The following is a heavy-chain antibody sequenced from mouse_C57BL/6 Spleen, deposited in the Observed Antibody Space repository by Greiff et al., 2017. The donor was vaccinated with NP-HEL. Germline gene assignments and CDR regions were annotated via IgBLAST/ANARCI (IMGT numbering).Heavy chain of an antibody. V-gene: IGHV1-82*01. CDR2: IYPGDGDT. J-gene: IGHJ2*01. CDR3: ARDYSNYAYFDY. CDR1: GYAFSSSW. Sequence: VKLMESGPELVKPGASVKISCKASGYAFSSSWMNWVKQRPGKGLEWIGRIYPGDGDTNYNGKFKGKATLTADKSSSTAYMQLSSLTSEDSAVYFCARDYSNYAYFDYWGQGTTLTVSS. D-gene: IGHD2-5*01.